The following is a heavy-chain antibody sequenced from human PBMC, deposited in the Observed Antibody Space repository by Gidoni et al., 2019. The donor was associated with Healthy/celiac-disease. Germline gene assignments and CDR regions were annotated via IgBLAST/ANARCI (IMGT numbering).Heavy chain of an antibody. D-gene: IGHD4-17*01. CDR2: IYHSGST. Sequence: QVQLQESGPGLVKPSGTLSLTCAVSGGSLRSSHWWSWVRQPPGQGLEWIGEIYHSGSTNYNPCLKSRVTISVDKSKNQFSLKLSSVTAADTAVYYCATLVGFYGDYSPFIFEYWGQGTLVTVSS. CDR3: ATLVGFYGDYSPFIFEY. CDR1: GGSLRSSHW. V-gene: IGHV4-4*02. J-gene: IGHJ4*02.